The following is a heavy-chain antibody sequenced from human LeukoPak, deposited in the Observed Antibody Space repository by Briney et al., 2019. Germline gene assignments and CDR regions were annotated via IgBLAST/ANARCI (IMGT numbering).Heavy chain of an antibody. CDR2: ISSSGTYI. J-gene: IGHJ4*02. CDR3: ARERYSSSHDYFDY. V-gene: IGHV3-21*01. Sequence: AGGSLRLSCAASGFTFSSYSMNWVRQAPGKGLEWVSSISSSGTYIYYADSVRGRFTISRDNAKNSLYLQMNSLRAADTAVYYCARERYSSSHDYFDYWGQGTLVTVSS. CDR1: GFTFSSYS. D-gene: IGHD6-13*01.